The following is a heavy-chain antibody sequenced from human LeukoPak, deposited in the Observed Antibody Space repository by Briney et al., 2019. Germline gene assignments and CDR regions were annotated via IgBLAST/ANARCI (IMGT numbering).Heavy chain of an antibody. CDR1: GGSFSGYY. CDR2: INHSGST. V-gene: IGHV4-34*01. Sequence: SETLSLTCAVYGGSFSGYYWSWIRQPPGKGLEWIGEINHSGSTNYNPSLKSRVTISVDTSKNQFSLKVSSLTDADTAVYYCARERDYGDRFFDYWGQGTLITVSS. D-gene: IGHD4-17*01. J-gene: IGHJ4*02. CDR3: ARERDYGDRFFDY.